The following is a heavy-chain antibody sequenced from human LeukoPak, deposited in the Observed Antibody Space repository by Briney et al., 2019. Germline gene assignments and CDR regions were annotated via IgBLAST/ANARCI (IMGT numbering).Heavy chain of an antibody. CDR2: ISSSGSTI. Sequence: PGGSLRLSCAASGFTFSDYYMSWIRQAPGKGLEWVSYISSSGSTIYYADSVKGRFTISRDNSKNTLYLQMNSLRAEDTAVYYCARCTHLAVVPAAMYDYWGQGTLVTVSS. V-gene: IGHV3-11*01. J-gene: IGHJ4*02. CDR3: ARCTHLAVVPAAMYDY. D-gene: IGHD2-2*01. CDR1: GFTFSDYY.